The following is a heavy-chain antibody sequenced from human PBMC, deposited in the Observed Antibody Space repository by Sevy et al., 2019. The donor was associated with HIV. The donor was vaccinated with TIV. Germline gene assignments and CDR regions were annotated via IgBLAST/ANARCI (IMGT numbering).Heavy chain of an antibody. V-gene: IGHV3-21*01. Sequence: GGSLRLSCAASGFTFSSYSMNWVRQAPGKGLEWVSSISSSSSYIYYADSVKGRFTISRDNAKNSLYLQMNSLRAEDTAVYYCAREGGYYDRFFVYWGQGTLVTVSS. D-gene: IGHD3-22*01. J-gene: IGHJ4*02. CDR3: AREGGYYDRFFVY. CDR1: GFTFSSYS. CDR2: ISSSSSYI.